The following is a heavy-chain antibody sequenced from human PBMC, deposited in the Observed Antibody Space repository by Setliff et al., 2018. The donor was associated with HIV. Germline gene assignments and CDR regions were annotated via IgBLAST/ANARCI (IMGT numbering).Heavy chain of an antibody. CDR3: ASSWSRIRYYGMDV. CDR2: MNPNSGNT. V-gene: IGHV1-8*02. J-gene: IGHJ6*02. CDR1: GYTFTSYD. Sequence: ASVKVSCKASGYTFTSYDINWVRQATGQGLEWMGWMNPNSGNTGYAQKFQGRVTMTRNTSISTAYMELSSLRSDDTAVYYCASSWSRIRYYGMDVWGQGTTVTVSS. D-gene: IGHD6-13*01.